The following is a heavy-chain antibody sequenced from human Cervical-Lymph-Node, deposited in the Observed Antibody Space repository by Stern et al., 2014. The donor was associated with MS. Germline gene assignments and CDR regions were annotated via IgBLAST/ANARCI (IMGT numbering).Heavy chain of an antibody. D-gene: IGHD2-21*02. V-gene: IGHV7-4-1*02. J-gene: IGHJ1*01. CDR1: GYTFTTFS. CDR2: INTNTGNP. CDR3: ARGDEAEYFQH. Sequence: VQLVESGSELKKPGASVKVSCRASGYTFTTFSMNWVRQAPGQGLEWMGWINTNTGNPTYAQGFTGRFVFSLDTSVSTAYLQISSLKAEDTAVYYCARGDEAEYFQHWGQGTLVTVSS.